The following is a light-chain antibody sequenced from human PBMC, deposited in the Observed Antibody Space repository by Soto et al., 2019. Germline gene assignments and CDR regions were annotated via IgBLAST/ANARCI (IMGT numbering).Light chain of an antibody. CDR3: QQYLNSPRT. V-gene: IGKV3-20*01. J-gene: IGKJ1*01. CDR2: DAS. Sequence: VLTQSPCTLSFSPWEGATLSCRASQRVASDLAWYLQKPGQPPRLLIYDASIRATGIPDRISGSGSERDFTLTISRLEPEDAAVYYCQQYLNSPRTFGQGTKVDIK. CDR1: QRVASD.